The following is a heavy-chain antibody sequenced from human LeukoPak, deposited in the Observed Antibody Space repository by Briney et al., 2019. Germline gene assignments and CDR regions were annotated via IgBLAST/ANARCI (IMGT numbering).Heavy chain of an antibody. CDR1: GDSVSSNSAA. V-gene: IGHV6-1*01. CDR3: ARADFTMIVVVIGEFGAFDI. Sequence: SQTLSLTCAISGDSVSSNSAAWNWIRQSPSRGLEWLGRTYYRSKWYNDYAVSVKSRISINPDTSKNQFSLQLNSVTPEDTAVYYCARADFTMIVVVIGEFGAFDIWGQGTMVTVSS. D-gene: IGHD3-22*01. CDR2: TYYRSKWYN. J-gene: IGHJ3*02.